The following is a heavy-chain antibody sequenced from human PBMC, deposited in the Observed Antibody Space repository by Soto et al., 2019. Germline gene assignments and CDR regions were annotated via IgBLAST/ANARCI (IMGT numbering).Heavy chain of an antibody. J-gene: IGHJ5*02. V-gene: IGHV1-18*01. Sequence: GSSVKVSCKASGYNFNSYGVSWVRQAPGQGLEWMGWISGYSGNTNYAQKFQGRVTMTTDTSTSTAYMELRSLRSDDTAVYYCTRSSGPYNRNWSDPWGQGTLVTVSS. CDR2: ISGYSGNT. CDR3: TRSSGPYNRNWSDP. CDR1: GYNFNSYG. D-gene: IGHD1-1*01.